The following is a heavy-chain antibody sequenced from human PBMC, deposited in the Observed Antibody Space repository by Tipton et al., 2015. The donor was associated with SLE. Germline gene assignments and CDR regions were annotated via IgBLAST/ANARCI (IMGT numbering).Heavy chain of an antibody. Sequence: TLSLTCTVSGGSISRHYWGWSRQPPGKGLEWIGSIYYSGSTYYNPSLKSRVTISVDTSKNQFSLKLRSVTAADTAVYYCARVRKITIFGVPKGDYFDYWGQGTLVTVSS. D-gene: IGHD3-3*01. CDR2: IYYSGST. CDR3: ARVRKITIFGVPKGDYFDY. V-gene: IGHV4-39*01. J-gene: IGHJ4*02. CDR1: GGSISRHY.